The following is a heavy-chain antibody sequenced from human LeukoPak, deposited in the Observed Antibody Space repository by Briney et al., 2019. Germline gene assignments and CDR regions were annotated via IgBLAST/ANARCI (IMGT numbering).Heavy chain of an antibody. Sequence: GESLKISCKGSGYTFTSSWIGWVRQMPGKGLEWMGIIYPGDSHTTYSPSFQGQVTISAEKSISTAYLQWSSLKASDTAMYYCARRGPSDGMDVWGQGTTVTVSS. V-gene: IGHV5-51*01. J-gene: IGHJ6*02. CDR2: IYPGDSHT. CDR1: GYTFTSSW. D-gene: IGHD6-6*01. CDR3: ARRGPSDGMDV.